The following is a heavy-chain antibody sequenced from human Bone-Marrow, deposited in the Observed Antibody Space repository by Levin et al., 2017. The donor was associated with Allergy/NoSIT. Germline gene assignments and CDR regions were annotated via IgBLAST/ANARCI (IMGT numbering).Heavy chain of an antibody. J-gene: IGHJ4*02. CDR1: GYSFTSYW. V-gene: IGHV5-10-1*01. Sequence: GESLKISCKGSGYSFTSYWISWVRQMPGKGLEWMGRIDPSDSYTNYSPSFQGHVTISADKSISTAYLQWSSLQASDTAMYYCARTCTSCSEGNYWGQGTLVTVSS. CDR3: ARTCTSCSEGNY. D-gene: IGHD2-2*01. CDR2: IDPSDSYT.